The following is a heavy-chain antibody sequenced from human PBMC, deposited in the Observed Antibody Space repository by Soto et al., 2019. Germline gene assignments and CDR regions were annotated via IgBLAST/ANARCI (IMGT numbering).Heavy chain of an antibody. CDR3: ARDGDRFVELLFDY. CDR1: GFTFSSYG. CDR2: IWYDGSNK. J-gene: IGHJ4*02. D-gene: IGHD3-10*01. V-gene: IGHV3-33*01. Sequence: QVQLVESGGGVVQPGRSLRLSCAASGFTFSSYGMHWVRQAPGKGLEWVAVIWYDGSNKYYADSVKGRFTISRDNSKNTLYLQMNSLRAEDTAVYYCARDGDRFVELLFDYCGQGTLVTVSS.